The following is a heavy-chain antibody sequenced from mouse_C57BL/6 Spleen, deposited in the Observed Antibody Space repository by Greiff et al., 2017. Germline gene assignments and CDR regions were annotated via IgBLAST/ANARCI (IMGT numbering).Heavy chain of an antibody. D-gene: IGHD2-2*01. CDR3: ARLYYGYYYAMDY. Sequence: QVTLKESGPGILQSSQTLSLTCSFSGFSLSTSGMGVSWIRQPSGKGLEWLAHIYWDDDKRYNPSLKSRLTISKDTSRNQVFLKITIVDTADTATYFCARLYYGYYYAMDYWGQGTSVTVSS. CDR1: GFSLSTSGMG. V-gene: IGHV8-12*01. J-gene: IGHJ4*01. CDR2: IYWDDDK.